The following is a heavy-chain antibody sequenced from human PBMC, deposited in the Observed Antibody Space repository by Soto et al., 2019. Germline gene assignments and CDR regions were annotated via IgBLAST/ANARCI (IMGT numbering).Heavy chain of an antibody. CDR3: ARSMFYSDGSNYSPFDY. CDR2: FYYTGSI. CDR1: GGSVSSGNYY. D-gene: IGHD3-22*01. V-gene: IGHV4-61*01. J-gene: IGHJ4*02. Sequence: SETLSLTCTVSGGSVSSGNYYWSWIRQPPGKGLEWIGYFYYTGSINYNPSLKSRVTISIDASQNQFSLRLSSVTAADTAVYYCARSMFYSDGSNYSPFDYWGQGTLVTVSS.